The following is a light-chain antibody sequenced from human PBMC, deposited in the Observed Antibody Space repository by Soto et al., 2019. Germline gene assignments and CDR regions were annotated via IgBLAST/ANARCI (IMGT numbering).Light chain of an antibody. J-gene: IGLJ3*02. CDR2: SNN. Sequence: QSALTQPRSVSGSPGQSVTISCTGTSSDVGGYNYVSWYQQHPGKAPKLLIYSNNRRPSGVPERFSASKSGTSATLAISGLRSEDEADYYCAVWDDTLSGVFGGGTKVTVL. V-gene: IGLV2-11*01. CDR1: SSDVGGYNY. CDR3: AVWDDTLSGV.